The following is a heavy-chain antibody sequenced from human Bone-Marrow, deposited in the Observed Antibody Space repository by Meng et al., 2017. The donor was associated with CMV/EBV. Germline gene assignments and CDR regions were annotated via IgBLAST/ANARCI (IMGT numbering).Heavy chain of an antibody. Sequence: ASVKVSCKGSGYTFNSYGISWVRQAPGQGLEWLGWISVYKGDTNYAQKVQGRVTLTADTSTSTAYMELRGLRSDDTAVYYCARSRVGAWTWFDPWGQGTLVTVSS. D-gene: IGHD1-26*01. CDR2: ISVYKGDT. CDR3: ARSRVGAWTWFDP. CDR1: GYTFNSYG. J-gene: IGHJ5*02. V-gene: IGHV1-18*01.